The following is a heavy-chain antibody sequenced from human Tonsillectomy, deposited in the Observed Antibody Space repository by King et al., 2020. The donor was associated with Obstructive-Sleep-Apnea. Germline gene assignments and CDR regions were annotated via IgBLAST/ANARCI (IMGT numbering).Heavy chain of an antibody. CDR2: IWYVGSNK. CDR1: GFTFSSYG. CDR3: ARDNYDILTGYYGLFDY. J-gene: IGHJ4*02. D-gene: IGHD3-9*01. V-gene: IGHV3-33*01. Sequence: VQLVESGGGVVQPGRSLRLSCAASGFTFSSYGMHWFRQAPGQGLEWVAVIWYVGSNKYYADSVKGRFTTSRDNSKTTLYLQMNSLRAEDTAVYYCARDNYDILTGYYGLFDYWGQGTLVTVSS.